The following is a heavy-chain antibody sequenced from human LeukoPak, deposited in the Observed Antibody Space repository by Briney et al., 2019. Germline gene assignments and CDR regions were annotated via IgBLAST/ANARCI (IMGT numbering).Heavy chain of an antibody. CDR1: GGSFSGYY. J-gene: IGHJ5*02. V-gene: IGHV4-34*01. CDR3: ARKNRQYSSSWHIWFDP. CDR2: INHSGST. D-gene: IGHD6-13*01. Sequence: PSETLSLTCAVYGGSFSGYYWSWIRQPPGKGLEWIGEINHSGSTNYNPSLKSRVTISVDTSKNQFSLKLSSVTAADTAVYYCARKNRQYSSSWHIWFDPWGQGTLVTVSS.